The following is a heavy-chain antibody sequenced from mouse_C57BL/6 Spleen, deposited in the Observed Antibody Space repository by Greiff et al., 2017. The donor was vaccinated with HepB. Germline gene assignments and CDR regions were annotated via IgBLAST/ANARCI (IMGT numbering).Heavy chain of an antibody. Sequence: DVQLVESGGDLVKPGGSLKLSCAASGFTFSSYGMSWVRQTPDKRLEWVATISSGGSYTYYPDSVKGRFTISRDNVKNTLYLQMSSLKSEDTAMYYCARRGSTGYFDVWGTGTTVTVSS. D-gene: IGHD4-1*02. V-gene: IGHV5-6*01. CDR1: GFTFSSYG. CDR2: ISSGGSYT. J-gene: IGHJ1*03. CDR3: ARRGSTGYFDV.